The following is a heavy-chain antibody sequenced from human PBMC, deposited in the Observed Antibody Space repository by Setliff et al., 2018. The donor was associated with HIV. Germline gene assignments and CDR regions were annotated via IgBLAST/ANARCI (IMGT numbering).Heavy chain of an antibody. CDR1: GFTFTTSA. Sequence: SVKVSCKASGFTFTTSAMQWVRQARGQRPEWIGWIVVGSGNTNYAQKFQGRVTITRDMSTSTAYMELSSLRSEDTAIYYCATDLVGSYNFWGGYYQGPDAFDIWGQGTMVTVSS. V-gene: IGHV1-58*02. J-gene: IGHJ3*02. D-gene: IGHD3-3*01. CDR2: IVVGSGNT. CDR3: ATDLVGSYNFWGGYYQGPDAFDI.